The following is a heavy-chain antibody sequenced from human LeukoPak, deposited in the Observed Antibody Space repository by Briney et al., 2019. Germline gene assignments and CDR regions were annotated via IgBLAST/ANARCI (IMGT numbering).Heavy chain of an antibody. Sequence: GGSLRLSCAASGFTFSSYGMHWVRQAPGKGLEWVAFIRYDGSNKYYADSVKGRFTISRDNSKSTLYLQMNSLRPEDTAVYYCAKGGILALYYYMDVWGKGTTVTVSS. D-gene: IGHD5-12*01. CDR2: IRYDGSNK. J-gene: IGHJ6*03. V-gene: IGHV3-30*02. CDR1: GFTFSSYG. CDR3: AKGGILALYYYMDV.